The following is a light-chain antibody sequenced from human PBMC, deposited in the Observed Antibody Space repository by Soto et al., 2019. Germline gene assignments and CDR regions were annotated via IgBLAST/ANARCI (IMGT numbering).Light chain of an antibody. CDR1: SGHSSYA. V-gene: IGLV4-69*01. CDR3: QTWGTGIQV. CDR2: LNSDGSH. Sequence: LVLTQSPSASASLGASVKLTCTLSSGHSSYAIAWHQQQPEKGPRYLMNLNSDGSHSKGDGIPDRFSGSSSGAERYLTISSLQSEDEADYYCQTWGTGIQVFGGGTKLTVL. J-gene: IGLJ2*01.